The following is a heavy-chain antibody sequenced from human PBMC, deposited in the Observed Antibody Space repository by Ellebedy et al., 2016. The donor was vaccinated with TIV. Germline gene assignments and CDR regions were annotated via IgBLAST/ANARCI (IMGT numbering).Heavy chain of an antibody. Sequence: GGSLRLSCSASGLTFSSYAVHWVRQAPGQGLEYVSAISSNGGSTYYADSVKGRFTISRDNSKNTLYLQMNSLRAEDTAVYYCARDRGRSSWYGPIDYWGQGTLVTVSS. J-gene: IGHJ4*02. V-gene: IGHV3-64*04. CDR3: ARDRGRSSWYGPIDY. D-gene: IGHD6-13*01. CDR1: GLTFSSYA. CDR2: ISSNGGST.